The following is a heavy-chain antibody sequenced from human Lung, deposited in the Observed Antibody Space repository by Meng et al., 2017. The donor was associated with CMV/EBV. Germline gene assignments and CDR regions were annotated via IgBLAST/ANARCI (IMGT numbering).Heavy chain of an antibody. CDR1: GFTFSSYS. Sequence: SCAASGFTFSSYSMSWIRQAPGKGLQRVSSISSSSTVTYYADSVKGRFTISRDNSNNTLHLQMNSQRAEDTAVYYCRKGRQQPGDSWGQGALVTVSS. CDR3: RKGRQQPGDS. V-gene: IGHV3-23*01. CDR2: ISSSSTVT. J-gene: IGHJ5*01. D-gene: IGHD1/OR15-1a*01.